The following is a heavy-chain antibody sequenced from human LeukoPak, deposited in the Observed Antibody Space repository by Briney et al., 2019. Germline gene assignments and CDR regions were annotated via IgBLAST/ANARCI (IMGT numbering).Heavy chain of an antibody. CDR2: IIPIFGTA. CDR3: ARGGEIQLWPELDY. J-gene: IGHJ4*02. CDR1: GYTFTNYY. V-gene: IGHV1-69*13. Sequence: ASVKVSCKASGYTFTNYYMHWVRQAPGQGLEWMGGIIPIFGTANYAQKFQGRVTITADESTSTAYMELSSLRSEDMAVYYCARGGEIQLWPELDYWGQGTLVTVSS. D-gene: IGHD5-18*01.